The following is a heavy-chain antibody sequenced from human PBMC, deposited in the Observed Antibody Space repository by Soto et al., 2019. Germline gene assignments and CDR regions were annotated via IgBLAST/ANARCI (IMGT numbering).Heavy chain of an antibody. V-gene: IGHV1-8*01. J-gene: IGHJ4*02. CDR3: ARGITSGYSAYYFDY. D-gene: IGHD3-22*01. CDR2: VNPNSAYT. CDR1: GYTFTSHD. Sequence: QVQLVQSGAEVKKPGASVKVSCQASGYTFTSHDINWVRQAPGQGLEWMGWVNPNSAYTGYAAKFQGRVTMTRSTSISTAYMELSSLRPEDTAVYYCARGITSGYSAYYFDYWGQGTLVTVSS.